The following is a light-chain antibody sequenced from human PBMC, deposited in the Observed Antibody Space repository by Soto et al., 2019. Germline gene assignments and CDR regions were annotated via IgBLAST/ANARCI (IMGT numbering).Light chain of an antibody. CDR2: YDS. J-gene: IGLJ3*02. CDR1: NIGSKS. Sequence: SYELTQPPSVSVAPGKTARITCGGNNIGSKSVHWYQQKPGQAPVLVIYYDSDRPSGIPERFSGSNSGNTATLTISRVEAGDEADYHCQVWDSSSDHPVVFGGGTKVTVL. CDR3: QVWDSSSDHPVV. V-gene: IGLV3-21*04.